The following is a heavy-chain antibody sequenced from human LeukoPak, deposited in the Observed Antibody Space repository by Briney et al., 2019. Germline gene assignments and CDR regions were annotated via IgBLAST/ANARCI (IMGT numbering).Heavy chain of an antibody. V-gene: IGHV3-30-3*01. CDR1: GFPFTSYG. CDR3: ARSKVVVAAVDY. CDR2: ISYDGSNK. D-gene: IGHD2-15*01. J-gene: IGHJ4*02. Sequence: GGSLRLSCAASGFPFTSYGIHWVRQAPGKGLEWVAVISYDGSNKYYADSVKGRFTISRDNSKNTLYLQMNSLRAEDTAVYYCARSKVVVAAVDYWGQGTLVTVSS.